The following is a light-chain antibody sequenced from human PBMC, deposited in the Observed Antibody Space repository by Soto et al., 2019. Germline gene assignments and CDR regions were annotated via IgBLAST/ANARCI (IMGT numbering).Light chain of an antibody. CDR3: QQYQSSWT. V-gene: IGKV1-5*01. Sequence: DIQMTQSPSTLPASVGDRVTINCRASQSISNWLAWYQQKPGKVPNLLIYDASNLESGVPSRFSGSGSGTEFTLTISSLQPDDFATYYCQQYQSSWTFGQGTKVDIK. CDR2: DAS. J-gene: IGKJ1*01. CDR1: QSISNW.